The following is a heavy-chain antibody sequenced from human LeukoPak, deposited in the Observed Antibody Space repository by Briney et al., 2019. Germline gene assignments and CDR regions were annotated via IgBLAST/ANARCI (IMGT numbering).Heavy chain of an antibody. CDR3: AKDPLVGSLGRVDY. V-gene: IGHV1-46*01. CDR2: INPSGGST. Sequence: ASVKVSCKASGYTFTSFYMHWVRQAPGQGLEWMGIINPSGGSTSYAQKFQGRVSMTRDMSTSTVYMELSSLRSEDTAVYYCAKDPLVGSLGRVDYWGQGTLVTVSS. CDR1: GYTFTSFY. D-gene: IGHD1-26*01. J-gene: IGHJ4*02.